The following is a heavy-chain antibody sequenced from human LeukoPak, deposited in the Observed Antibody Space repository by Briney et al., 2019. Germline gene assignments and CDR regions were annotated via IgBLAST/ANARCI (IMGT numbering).Heavy chain of an antibody. D-gene: IGHD1-1*01. J-gene: IGHJ4*02. CDR1: GFTFSSYE. CDR2: IKQDASEK. V-gene: IGHV3-7*01. Sequence: GGSLRLSCVASGFTFSSYEMNWVRQAPGKGLEWVAIIKQDASEKYYLDSVKGRFTISRDNAKNSLYLQMNSLRAEDTALYYCATSNWNDDRYFDYWGQGTLVTVSS. CDR3: ATSNWNDDRYFDY.